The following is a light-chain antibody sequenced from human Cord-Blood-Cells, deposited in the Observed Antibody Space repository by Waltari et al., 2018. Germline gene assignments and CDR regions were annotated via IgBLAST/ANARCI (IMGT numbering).Light chain of an antibody. V-gene: IGLV2-23*01. J-gene: IGLJ3*02. CDR2: EGS. CDR1: SSDVGSYNL. Sequence: QSALPQPASVSWVPGPSNTISCPGNSSDVGSYNLVSWYQQHPGKAPKLMIYEGSKRPSGVSNRFSGSKSGNTASLTISGLQAEDEADYYCCSYAGSSTLVFGGGTKLTVL. CDR3: CSYAGSSTLV.